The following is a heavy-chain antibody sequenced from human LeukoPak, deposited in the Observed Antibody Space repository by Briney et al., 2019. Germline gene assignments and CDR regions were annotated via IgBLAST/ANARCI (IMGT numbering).Heavy chain of an antibody. Sequence: GASVKVSCKASGYTFTSYYMHWVRQAPGQGLEWMGIINPSGGSTSYAQKFQGRVTMTRDTSTSTVYMELSSLRSEDTAVYYCARDRRITMIVVEGDAFDIWGQGTMVTVSS. D-gene: IGHD3-22*01. CDR2: INPSGGST. J-gene: IGHJ3*02. V-gene: IGHV1-46*01. CDR3: ARDRRITMIVVEGDAFDI. CDR1: GYTFTSYY.